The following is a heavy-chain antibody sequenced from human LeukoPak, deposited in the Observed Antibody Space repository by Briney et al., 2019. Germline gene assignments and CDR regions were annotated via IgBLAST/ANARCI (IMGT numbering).Heavy chain of an antibody. J-gene: IGHJ4*02. CDR2: INHSGST. D-gene: IGHD6-19*01. Sequence: PSETLSLTFAVYGGSFSCYYWSWIRPPPGKGLEWIGEINHSGSTNYNPSLKSRVTISVDTSKNQFSLKLSSVTAADTAVYYCASSAVAGADYWGQGTLVTVSS. CDR3: ASSAVAGADY. CDR1: GGSFSCYY. V-gene: IGHV4-34*01.